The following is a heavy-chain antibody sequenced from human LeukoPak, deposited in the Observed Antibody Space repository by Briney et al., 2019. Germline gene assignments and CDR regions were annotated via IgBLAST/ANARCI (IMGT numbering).Heavy chain of an antibody. V-gene: IGHV3-11*06. Sequence: GRFTISRDNAKNSLYLQMNSLRAEDTAVYYCAREESIAAAPGAFDIWGQGTMVTVSS. D-gene: IGHD6-13*01. CDR3: AREESIAAAPGAFDI. J-gene: IGHJ3*02.